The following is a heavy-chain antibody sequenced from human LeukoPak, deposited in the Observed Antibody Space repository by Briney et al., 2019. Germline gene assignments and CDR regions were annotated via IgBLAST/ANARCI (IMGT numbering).Heavy chain of an antibody. J-gene: IGHJ3*02. CDR2: IYSGGST. V-gene: IGHV3-53*01. CDR3: ARDGPKNTYGSHGDPFDM. Sequence: PGGSLRLSCAASVFTDSSKYMSWVRQAPGKGLEWVSVIYSGGSTYYADSVKGRFTISRDNSKNTLYLQMNSLRAEDTAVYYCARDGPKNTYGSHGDPFDMWGQGTMVTVSS. D-gene: IGHD5-18*01. CDR1: VFTDSSKY.